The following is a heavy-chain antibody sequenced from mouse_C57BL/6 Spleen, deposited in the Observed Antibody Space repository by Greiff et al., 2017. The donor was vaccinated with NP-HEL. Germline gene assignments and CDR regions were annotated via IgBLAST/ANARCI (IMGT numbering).Heavy chain of an antibody. CDR1: GFTFSDYG. V-gene: IGHV5-17*01. Sequence: EVQGVESGGGLVKPGGSLKLSCAASGFTFSDYGLHWVRQAPEKGLEWVAYISSGSSTIYYADTVKGRFTISRDNAKNTLFLQRTSLRSEDTAMYYCARGGTHWYFDVWGRGTTVTVSS. D-gene: IGHD3-3*01. J-gene: IGHJ1*03. CDR2: ISSGSSTI. CDR3: ARGGTHWYFDV.